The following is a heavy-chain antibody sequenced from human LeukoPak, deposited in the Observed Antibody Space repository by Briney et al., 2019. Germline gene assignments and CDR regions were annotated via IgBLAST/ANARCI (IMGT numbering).Heavy chain of an antibody. CDR1: GFTFADYA. CDR2: ISWNSGSI. Sequence: GRSLRLSCAASGFTFADYAMHWVRQAPGKGLEWISGISWNSGSIGYADFVKGRFTISRDNAKNSLYLQMNSLRAEDTALYYCAKDLKRYCSGGSCYYFDYWGQGTLVTVSS. CDR3: AKDLKRYCSGGSCYYFDY. D-gene: IGHD2-15*01. J-gene: IGHJ4*02. V-gene: IGHV3-9*01.